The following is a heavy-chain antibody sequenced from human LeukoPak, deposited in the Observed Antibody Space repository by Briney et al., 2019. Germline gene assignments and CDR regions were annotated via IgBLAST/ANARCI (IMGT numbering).Heavy chain of an antibody. V-gene: IGHV3-9*01. CDR2: ITWNSGSI. CDR3: ARGPGIAAARAPPEFDY. Sequence: PGGSLRLSCITSGFTFDNYAMHWVRQAPGKGLEWVSGITWNSGSIAYADPVKGRFTISRDNAKNSLYLQMNSLRAEDTAVYYCARGPGIAAARAPPEFDYWGQGTLVTVSS. D-gene: IGHD6-13*01. CDR1: GFTFDNYA. J-gene: IGHJ4*02.